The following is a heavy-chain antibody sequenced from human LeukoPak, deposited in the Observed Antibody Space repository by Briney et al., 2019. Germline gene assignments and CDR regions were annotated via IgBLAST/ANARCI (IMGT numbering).Heavy chain of an antibody. CDR2: IYYCRST. CDR1: GCTISRYNYY. CDR3: ARHGSYGYTDYFDY. V-gene: IGHV4-39*01. Sequence: SETLSLTCTVSGCTISRYNYYWVWLPQPPGKGRVYIGSIYYCRSTYYTPSHESRVTISVDTSKNLYSLKLSAVTAADTAVYYFARHGSYGYTDYFDYWGQGTLVTVSS. D-gene: IGHD5-18*01. J-gene: IGHJ4*02.